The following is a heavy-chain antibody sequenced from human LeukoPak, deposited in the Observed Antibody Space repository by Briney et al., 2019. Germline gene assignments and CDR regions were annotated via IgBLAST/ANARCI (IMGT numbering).Heavy chain of an antibody. V-gene: IGHV4-39*01. CDR3: ARFARAGLGFDY. D-gene: IGHD6-19*01. CDR1: GGSISSSSYY. J-gene: IGHJ4*02. CDR2: IYYSGST. Sequence: PSETLSLTCTVPGGSISSSSYYWGWIRQPPGKGLEWIGSIYYSGSTYYNPSLKSRVTISVDTSKNQFSLKLSSVTAADTAVYYCARFARAGLGFDYWGQGTLVTVSS.